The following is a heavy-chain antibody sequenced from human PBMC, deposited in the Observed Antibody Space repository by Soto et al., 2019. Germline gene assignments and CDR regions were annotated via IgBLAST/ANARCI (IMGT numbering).Heavy chain of an antibody. CDR1: GFTFSSYA. Sequence: PGGSLRLSCAASGFTFSSYAMSWVRQAPGKGLEWVSAISGSGGSTYYTDSVKGRFTISRDNAKNSLYLQMNSLRDEDTALYYCTRGSRSYDFDQWGQGTLVTVSS. D-gene: IGHD2-2*01. J-gene: IGHJ4*02. CDR3: TRGSRSYDFDQ. V-gene: IGHV3-23*01. CDR2: ISGSGGST.